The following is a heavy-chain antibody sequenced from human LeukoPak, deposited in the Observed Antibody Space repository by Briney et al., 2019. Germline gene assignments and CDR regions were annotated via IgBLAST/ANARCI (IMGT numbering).Heavy chain of an antibody. CDR2: ISSSGSTI. CDR1: GFTFSSYE. V-gene: IGHV3-48*03. CDR3: ARVQYDSGSYSVDY. J-gene: IGHJ4*02. D-gene: IGHD3-10*01. Sequence: PGGSLRLSCAASGFTFSSYEMNWVRQAPGKGLEWVSYISSSGSTIYYADSVKGRFTISRDNAKNSLYLQMNSLRAEDTAVYYCARVQYDSGSYSVDYWGQGTLVTVSS.